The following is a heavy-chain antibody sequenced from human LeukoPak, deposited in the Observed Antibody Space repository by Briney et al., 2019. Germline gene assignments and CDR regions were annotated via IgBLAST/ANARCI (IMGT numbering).Heavy chain of an antibody. D-gene: IGHD3-10*01. J-gene: IGHJ6*03. CDR1: GGSISSYY. CDR3: ARAPERWYSYGSYTYHYMDV. CDR2: ISYSGST. V-gene: IGHV4-59*01. Sequence: AETLSLTCSVSGGSISSYYWNWIRQPPGKGLEWIGSISYSGSTNYNPSLESRVTISVDTSKNQISLKLSSVTAADTAIYYCARAPERWYSYGSYTYHYMDVWGRGTTVTVSS.